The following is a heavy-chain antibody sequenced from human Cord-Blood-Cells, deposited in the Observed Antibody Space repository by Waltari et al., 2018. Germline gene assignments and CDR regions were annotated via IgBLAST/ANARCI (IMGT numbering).Heavy chain of an antibody. CDR2: IIPIFGTA. V-gene: IGHV1-69*01. CDR3: ARDWRRDGYNCLDY. J-gene: IGHJ4*02. Sequence: QVQLVQSGAEVKKHGSSVKVSCKASGGTFSSYAISWVGPAPGQGLEWMGGIIPIFGTANYAQKFQGRVTITADESTSTAYMELSSLRSEDTAVYYCARDWRRDGYNCLDYWGQGTLVTVSS. CDR1: GGTFSSYA. D-gene: IGHD5-12*01.